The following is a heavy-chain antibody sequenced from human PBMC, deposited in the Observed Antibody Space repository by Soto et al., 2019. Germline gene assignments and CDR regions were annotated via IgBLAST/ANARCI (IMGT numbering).Heavy chain of an antibody. D-gene: IGHD3-3*01. Sequence: SGPTLVNPIQTLTLTCTFSGFPLSTSGMCVSWIRQPPGKALEWLALIDWDDDKYYRTSLKTRLTISKDTSKNQVVLTMTNMDPVDTATYYCARSPNYDCWSGSPQGGWFDTWGQGTLVTVSS. V-gene: IGHV2-70*01. CDR3: ARSPNYDCWSGSPQGGWFDT. CDR2: IDWDDDK. CDR1: GFPLSTSGMC. J-gene: IGHJ5*02.